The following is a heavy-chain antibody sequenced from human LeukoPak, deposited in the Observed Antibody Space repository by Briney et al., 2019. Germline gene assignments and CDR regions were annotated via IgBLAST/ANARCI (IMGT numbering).Heavy chain of an antibody. CDR1: GFTFSSYA. Sequence: GGSLRLSCAASGFTFSSYAMSWVRQAPGKGLEWVSAISGSGGSTYYADSVKGRFTISRDNSKNTLYLQMNSLRAEDTAVYYCAKADYYDSSGYPDYWGQETLVTVSS. D-gene: IGHD3-22*01. CDR3: AKADYYDSSGYPDY. V-gene: IGHV3-23*01. J-gene: IGHJ4*02. CDR2: ISGSGGST.